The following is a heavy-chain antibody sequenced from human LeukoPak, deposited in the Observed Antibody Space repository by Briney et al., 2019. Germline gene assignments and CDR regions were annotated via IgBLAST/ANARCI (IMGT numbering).Heavy chain of an antibody. J-gene: IGHJ4*02. CDR3: ARRSISGNSWDYFDY. CDR1: GGSIISSSYS. Sequence: PSETLSLTCTVSGGSIISSSYSWGWIRQPPGKGLEWIGNIYYSGSTNYNPSLKSRITISVDTSQNQFSLKLSSVTAADTAVYYCARRSISGNSWDYFDYWGQGTLVTVSS. CDR2: IYYSGST. D-gene: IGHD4-23*01. V-gene: IGHV4-39*01.